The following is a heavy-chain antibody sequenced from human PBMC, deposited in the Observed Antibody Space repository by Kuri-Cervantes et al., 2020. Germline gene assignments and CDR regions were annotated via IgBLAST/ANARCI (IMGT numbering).Heavy chain of an antibody. CDR2: IYYSGST. Sequence: SETLSLTCTVPGGSINTYYWTWIRQPPGKGLEWIGYIYYSGSTYYNPSLKSRVTISVDTSKNQFSLKLSSVTAADTAVYYCARHEARFGMDVWGQGTTVTVSS. J-gene: IGHJ6*02. CDR1: GGSINTYY. V-gene: IGHV4-59*04. D-gene: IGHD3-3*01. CDR3: ARHEARFGMDV.